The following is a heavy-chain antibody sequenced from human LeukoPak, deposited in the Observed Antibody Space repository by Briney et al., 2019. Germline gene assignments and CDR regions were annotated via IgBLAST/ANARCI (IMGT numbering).Heavy chain of an antibody. Sequence: ASVKVSCKASGYTFTGYYMHWVRQAPGQGLEWMGRINPNSGGTNYAQKFQGRVTMTRDTSISTAYMELSRLRSDDTAVYYRARRTNGGYTYAFDIWGQGTMVTVSS. CDR2: INPNSGGT. J-gene: IGHJ3*02. CDR1: GYTFTGYY. CDR3: ARRTNGGYTYAFDI. D-gene: IGHD2-15*01. V-gene: IGHV1-2*06.